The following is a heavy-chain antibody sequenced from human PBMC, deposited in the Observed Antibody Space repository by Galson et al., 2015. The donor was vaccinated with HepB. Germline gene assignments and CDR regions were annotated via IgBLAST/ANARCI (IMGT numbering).Heavy chain of an antibody. CDR3: ARELVVAGTHFDY. J-gene: IGHJ4*02. CDR2: ISYDGSNK. CDR1: GFAFSSYA. D-gene: IGHD6-19*01. V-gene: IGHV3-30*04. Sequence: SLRLSCAASGFAFSSYAMHWVRQAPGKGLEWVAVISYDGSNKYYADSVKGRFTISRDNSKNTLYLQMNSLRAEDTAVYYCARELVVAGTHFDYWGQGTLVTVSS.